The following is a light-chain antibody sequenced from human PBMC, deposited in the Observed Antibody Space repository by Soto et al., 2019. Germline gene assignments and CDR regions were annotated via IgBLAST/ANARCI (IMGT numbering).Light chain of an antibody. Sequence: EIVMTQSPATLSVSPGERATLSCRASQSVSSNLAWYQQKLGQAPRLLIYDASTRATGIPARFSGSGSGKEFTLTISSLQSEDFAVYFCQQYNNWPLYTFGQGTKLEIK. CDR1: QSVSSN. CDR2: DAS. CDR3: QQYNNWPLYT. J-gene: IGKJ2*01. V-gene: IGKV3-15*01.